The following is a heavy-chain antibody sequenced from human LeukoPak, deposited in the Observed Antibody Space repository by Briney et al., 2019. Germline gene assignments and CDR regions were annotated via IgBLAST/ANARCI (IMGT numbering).Heavy chain of an antibody. V-gene: IGHV4-4*07. CDR2: IYTSGST. CDR3: ARDGVAVAGYYYYYYYMDV. Sequence: SETLSLTCTVSGGSISSYYWSWIRQPAGKGLEWIGRIYTSGSTNYNPSLKSRVTMSVDTSKNQFSLKLSSVTAADTAVYYCARDGVAVAGYYYYYYYMDVWGKGTTVTVSS. CDR1: GGSISSYY. J-gene: IGHJ6*03. D-gene: IGHD6-19*01.